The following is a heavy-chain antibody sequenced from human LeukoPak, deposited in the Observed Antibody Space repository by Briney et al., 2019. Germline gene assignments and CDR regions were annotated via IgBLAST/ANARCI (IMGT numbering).Heavy chain of an antibody. CDR1: GFPFSSYW. V-gene: IGHV3-7*04. J-gene: IGHJ4*02. CDR3: ARVPGTSNYHGSGNPDY. Sequence: GGPLRLSCAASGFPFSSYWMSWVRQAPGKGLEWVANIKKDGGEKYYADSVKGRFTISRDNAENSLYLQMNSLRAEDTAVYYCARVPGTSNYHGSGNPDYWGQGTLVTVSS. CDR2: IKKDGGEK. D-gene: IGHD3-10*01.